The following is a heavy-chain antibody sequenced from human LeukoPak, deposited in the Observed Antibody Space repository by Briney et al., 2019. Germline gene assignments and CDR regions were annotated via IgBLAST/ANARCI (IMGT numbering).Heavy chain of an antibody. CDR3: AREGKDIVVVPAAIPTDYYYYYYMDV. CDR1: GGSISSYY. CDR2: IYYSGST. V-gene: IGHV4-59*01. Sequence: PSETLSLTCTVSGGSISSYYWSWIRQPPGKGLEWIGYIYYSGSTNYNPSLKSRVTISVDTSKNQFSLKLSSVTAADTAVYYCAREGKDIVVVPAAIPTDYYYYYYMDVWGKGTTVTISS. D-gene: IGHD2-2*01. J-gene: IGHJ6*03.